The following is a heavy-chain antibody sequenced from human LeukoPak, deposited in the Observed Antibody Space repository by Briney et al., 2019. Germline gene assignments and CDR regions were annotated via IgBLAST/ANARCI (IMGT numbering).Heavy chain of an antibody. CDR1: GFTFGSYW. CDR2: INSDGSST. CDR3: ARETPGVQWLGVFDY. J-gene: IGHJ4*02. V-gene: IGHV3-74*01. D-gene: IGHD6-19*01. Sequence: GGSLRLSCAASGFTFGSYWMHWVRQAPGKGLVWVSRINSDGSSTSYADSVKGRFTISRDNAKNTLYLRMNSLRAEDTAVYYCARETPGVQWLGVFDYWGQGTLVTVSS.